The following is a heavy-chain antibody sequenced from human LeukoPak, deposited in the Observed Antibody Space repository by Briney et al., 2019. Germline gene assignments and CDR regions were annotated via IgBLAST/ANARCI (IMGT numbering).Heavy chain of an antibody. CDR2: ISSSSSYI. CDR1: GFTFSSYS. D-gene: IGHD4-17*01. CDR3: XRARNGDYGPPCDY. V-gene: IGHV3-21*01. Sequence: PGGSLRLSCAASGFTFSSYSMNWARQAPGKGLEWVSSISSSSSYIYYADSVKGRFTISRDNAKNSLYLQMNSLRAEDTAVYYCXRARNGDYGPPCDYWGQGTLVTVSS. J-gene: IGHJ4*02.